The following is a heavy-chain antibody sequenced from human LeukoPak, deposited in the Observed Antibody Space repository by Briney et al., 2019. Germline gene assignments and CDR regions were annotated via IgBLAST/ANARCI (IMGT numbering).Heavy chain of an antibody. D-gene: IGHD1-7*01. V-gene: IGHV1-2*02. CDR2: INPNSGGT. J-gene: IGHJ4*02. CDR1: GYTFTGYY. CDR3: ARDLGNRYNWNYYFDY. Sequence: ASVKVSCKASGYTFTGYYMHWVRQAPGQGLEWMGWINPNSGGTNYAQKFQGRVPMTRDTSIRKAYMELSRLRSDATAVYYCARDLGNRYNWNYYFDYWGQGTLVTVSS.